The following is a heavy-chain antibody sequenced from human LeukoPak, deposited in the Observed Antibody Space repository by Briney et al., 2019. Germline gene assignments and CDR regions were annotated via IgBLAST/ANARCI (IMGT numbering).Heavy chain of an antibody. Sequence: GGSLRLSCAASGFTFSSDSMNWVRQAPGKGLEWVSSISSSSSYIYYADSVKGRFTISRDNAKNSLYLQMNSLRAEDTAVYYCASSITMILLRYWGQGTLVTVSS. V-gene: IGHV3-21*01. CDR2: ISSSSSYI. CDR3: ASSITMILLRY. D-gene: IGHD3-22*01. J-gene: IGHJ4*02. CDR1: GFTFSSDS.